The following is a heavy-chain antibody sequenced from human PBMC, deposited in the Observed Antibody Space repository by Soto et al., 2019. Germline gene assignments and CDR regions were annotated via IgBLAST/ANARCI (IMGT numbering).Heavy chain of an antibody. CDR2: ISYDGSNK. J-gene: IGHJ4*02. V-gene: IGHV3-30*03. CDR1: GFTFSSYG. CDR3: ASLDGSLEWLTIDY. Sequence: GGSLRLSCAASGFTFSSYGMHWVRQAPGKGLEWVAVISYDGSNKYYADSVKGRFTISRDNSENTLYLQMNSLRAEDTAVYYCASLDGSLEWLTIDYWGQGTLVTVSS. D-gene: IGHD3-3*01.